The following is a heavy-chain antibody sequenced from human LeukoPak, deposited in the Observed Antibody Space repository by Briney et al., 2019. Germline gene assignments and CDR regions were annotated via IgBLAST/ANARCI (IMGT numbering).Heavy chain of an antibody. Sequence: SETLSLTCAVYGGSFSGYYWSWIRQSPGKGLEWIGEMYHSGSSNHNPSLKSRVTISVDTSKNQFSLKLRSVTAADTAVYYCARAPSGLVEPPTRGDYFDYWGQGTLVTVSS. V-gene: IGHV4-34*01. CDR2: MYHSGSS. CDR1: GGSFSGYY. D-gene: IGHD2-2*01. J-gene: IGHJ4*02. CDR3: ARAPSGLVEPPTRGDYFDY.